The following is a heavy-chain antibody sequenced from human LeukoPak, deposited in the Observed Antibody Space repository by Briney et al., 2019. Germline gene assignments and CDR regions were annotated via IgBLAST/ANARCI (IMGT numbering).Heavy chain of an antibody. CDR3: ARDRAVTQLWVEFDS. CDR1: GFLVNNYY. Sequence: GWSLLLFCTVSGFLVNNYYMSWVRQAPGKGLEWLSLIRESGETFYADSVKGRFTISRDNSKNTMFLQMNRLTVEDTAVYFCARDRAVTQLWVEFDSWGQGTLVTVSS. J-gene: IGHJ5*01. CDR2: IRESGET. V-gene: IGHV3-66*03. D-gene: IGHD4-17*01.